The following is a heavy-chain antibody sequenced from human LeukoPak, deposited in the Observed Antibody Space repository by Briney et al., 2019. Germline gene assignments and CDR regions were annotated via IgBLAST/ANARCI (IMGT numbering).Heavy chain of an antibody. D-gene: IGHD3-3*01. J-gene: IGHJ4*02. CDR1: GYTFTSYG. V-gene: IGHV1-18*01. Sequence: GASVKVSCKASGYTFTSYGISWVRQAPGQGLEWMGWISAYNGNTNYAQKLQGRVTMTTDTSTSTAYMELRRLRSDDTAVYYCARWSNYDSPLGYFDYWGQGTLVTVSS. CDR2: ISAYNGNT. CDR3: ARWSNYDSPLGYFDY.